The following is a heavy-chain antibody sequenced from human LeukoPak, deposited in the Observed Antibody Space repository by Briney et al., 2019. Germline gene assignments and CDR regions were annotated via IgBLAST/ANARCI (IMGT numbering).Heavy chain of an antibody. CDR1: GGSISSGSYY. Sequence: SETLSLTCTVSGGSISSGSYYWSWIRQPAGKGLEWIGRIYTSGSTNYNPSLKSRVTISVDTSKNQFSLKLSSVTAADTAVYYCARARITILGVASYYFDYWGQGTLVTVSS. CDR2: IYTSGST. D-gene: IGHD3-3*01. CDR3: ARARITILGVASYYFDY. J-gene: IGHJ4*02. V-gene: IGHV4-61*02.